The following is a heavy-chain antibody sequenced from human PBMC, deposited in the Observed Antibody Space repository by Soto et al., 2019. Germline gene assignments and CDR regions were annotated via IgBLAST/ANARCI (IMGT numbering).Heavy chain of an antibody. D-gene: IGHD4-4*01. CDR3: AKDPGGNYGLYYYYYYYMDV. J-gene: IGHJ6*03. CDR1: GFTFSNYG. CDR2: ISYDGSDK. V-gene: IGHV3-30*18. Sequence: HPGGSLRLSCAASGFTFSNYGMHWVRQTPGKGPEWVAVISYDGSDKYYADSVKGRFTISRDNSKNTLYLQMNSLRAEDAAVYYCAKDPGGNYGLYYYYYYYMDVWGKGTTVTVSS.